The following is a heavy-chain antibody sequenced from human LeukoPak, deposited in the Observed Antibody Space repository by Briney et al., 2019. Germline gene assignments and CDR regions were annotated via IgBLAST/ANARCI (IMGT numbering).Heavy chain of an antibody. CDR3: ARPLYGDYVGPFDY. Sequence: SETLSLTCAVYGGSVSGYYWSWIRQPPGKGLEWIGEISHRGRTHYNPSLKGRVTMSVDTSKNQFSLKLSSVTAADTAVYYCARPLYGDYVGPFDYWGQGTLVTVSS. V-gene: IGHV4-34*01. D-gene: IGHD4-17*01. J-gene: IGHJ4*02. CDR1: GGSVSGYY. CDR2: ISHRGRT.